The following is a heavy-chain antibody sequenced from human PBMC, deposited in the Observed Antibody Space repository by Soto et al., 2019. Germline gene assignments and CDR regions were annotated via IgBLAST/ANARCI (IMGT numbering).Heavy chain of an antibody. J-gene: IGHJ4*02. CDR2: ISGSGGST. CDR1: GLTFSSYA. V-gene: IGHV3-23*01. Sequence: EVQLLESGGGLVQPGGSLRLSCAASGLTFSSYAMNWVRQAPGKGLEWVSVISGSGGSTYYADSVKCRFTISRDNSKTTLYLQMNSLRAEYTAVYYCARRGPGTYFDYWGQGTLVTVTS. D-gene: IGHD6-13*01. CDR3: ARRGPGTYFDY.